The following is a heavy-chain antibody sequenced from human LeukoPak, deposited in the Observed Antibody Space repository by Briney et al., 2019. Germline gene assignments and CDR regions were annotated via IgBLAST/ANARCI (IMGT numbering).Heavy chain of an antibody. CDR3: ARQALYCSGGSCYSADY. V-gene: IGHV5-51*01. CDR1: GYSFTSYW. D-gene: IGHD2-15*01. CDR2: IYPGDSDT. Sequence: KGGESLKISCKGSGYSFTSYWIGWVRQMPGKGLEWMGIIYPGDSDTRYSPSFQGQVTISADKSISTAYLQWSSLKASDTAMYYCARQALYCSGGSCYSADYWGQGTLVTVSS. J-gene: IGHJ4*02.